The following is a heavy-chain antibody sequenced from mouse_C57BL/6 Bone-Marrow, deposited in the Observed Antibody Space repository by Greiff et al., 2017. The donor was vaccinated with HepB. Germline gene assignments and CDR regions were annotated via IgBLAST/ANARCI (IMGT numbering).Heavy chain of an antibody. CDR2: INPGSGGT. CDR1: GYAFTNYL. Sequence: QVQLQQSGAELVRPGTSVKVSCKASGYAFTNYLIEWVKQRPGQGLEWIGVINPGSGGTNYNEKFKGKATLTADKSSSTAYMKLSSLTSEDSAVYFCARQLSPYYYAMDYWGQGTSVTVSS. D-gene: IGHD3-2*02. CDR3: ARQLSPYYYAMDY. J-gene: IGHJ4*01. V-gene: IGHV1-54*01.